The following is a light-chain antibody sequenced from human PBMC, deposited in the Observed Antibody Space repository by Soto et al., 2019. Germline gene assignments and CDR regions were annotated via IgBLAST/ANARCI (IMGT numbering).Light chain of an antibody. V-gene: IGLV2-14*01. Sequence: SLLTTLASVSVSRGKSISISFTVTRSDSDGNNYVSSYQQHPGKTPKLMIDEVSSRHSGVTNRFSGSKAGNPVSLPVSGLQAEDEADYYCSSYTTTNAYVCGTGTKVTVL. CDR3: SSYTTTNAYV. J-gene: IGLJ1*01. CDR1: RSDSDGNNY. CDR2: EVS.